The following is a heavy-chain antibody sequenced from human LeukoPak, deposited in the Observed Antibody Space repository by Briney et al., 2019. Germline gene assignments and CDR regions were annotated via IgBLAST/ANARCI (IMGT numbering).Heavy chain of an antibody. J-gene: IGHJ4*02. CDR1: GFTFSDFW. CDR2: IKEDGTEK. V-gene: IGHV3-7*01. D-gene: IGHD3-16*01. CDR3: ARARWGGY. Sequence: GGSLRLSCAGSGFTFSDFWMTWVRQTPGKGLEWVANIKEDGTEKNLVDSVKGRFTISGDNTKNLLFLEMNSLRAEDTAVYYCARARWGGYWGQGTLVTVSS.